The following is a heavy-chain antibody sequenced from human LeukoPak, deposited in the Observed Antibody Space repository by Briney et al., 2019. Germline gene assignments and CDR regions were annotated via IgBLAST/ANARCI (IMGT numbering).Heavy chain of an antibody. Sequence: GASVKVSRKASGGTFSSYAISWVRQAPGQGLEWMGRIIPILGIANYAQKFQGRVTITADKSTSTAYMELSSLRSEDTAVYYCARRGTVVTAINYWGQGTLVTVSS. CDR2: IIPILGIA. D-gene: IGHD4-23*01. CDR1: GGTFSSYA. J-gene: IGHJ4*02. CDR3: ARRGTVVTAINY. V-gene: IGHV1-69*04.